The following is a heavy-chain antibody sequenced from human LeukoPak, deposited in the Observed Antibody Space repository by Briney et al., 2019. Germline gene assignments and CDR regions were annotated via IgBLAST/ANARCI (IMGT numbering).Heavy chain of an antibody. CDR1: GFTFSIYA. D-gene: IGHD3-22*01. CDR3: AKALGCYDSSGYYYFDY. V-gene: IGHV3-23*01. J-gene: IGHJ4*02. Sequence: PGGSLRLSCAASGFTFSIYAMSWVRQAPGKGLEWVAAMSGRGGGTYYADSVKGRFTISRDNSKNTLYLQMNSLRAENTAVYYCAKALGCYDSSGYYYFDYWGQGTLVTVSS. CDR2: MSGRGGGT.